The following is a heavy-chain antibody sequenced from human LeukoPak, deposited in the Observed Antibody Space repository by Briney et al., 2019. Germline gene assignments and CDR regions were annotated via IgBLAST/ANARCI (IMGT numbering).Heavy chain of an antibody. CDR2: VASSGGTT. CDR3: ANPRGNYGAYAFVI. CDR1: GRTFSSYA. D-gene: IGHD4-17*01. V-gene: IGHV3-23*01. J-gene: IGHJ3*02. Sequence: GGSLTLSCAASGRTFSSYAMNWVRQPPGKGLELVSAVASSGGTTTYADPVKGRSTISRDNSKHTLYQQLNSLRAEDTAVYYCANPRGNYGAYAFVIWGQGTMVTVSS.